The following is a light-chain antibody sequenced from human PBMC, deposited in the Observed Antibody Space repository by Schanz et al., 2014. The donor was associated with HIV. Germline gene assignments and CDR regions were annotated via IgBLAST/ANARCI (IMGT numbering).Light chain of an antibody. V-gene: IGLV2-14*02. CDR2: AVT. CDR3: SSYTRADTWV. Sequence: QSALTQPASVSGSPGQSIIISCTGTSSDIGNYNLVSWYQQHPGEAPKLLIYAVTDRPSGVSNRFSGSKSGNTASLTISGLQAEDEADYYCSSYTRADTWVFGGGTKVTVL. CDR1: SSDIGNYNL. J-gene: IGLJ3*02.